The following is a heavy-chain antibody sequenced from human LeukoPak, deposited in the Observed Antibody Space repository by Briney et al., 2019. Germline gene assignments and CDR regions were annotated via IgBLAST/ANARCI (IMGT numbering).Heavy chain of an antibody. J-gene: IGHJ3*01. D-gene: IGHD3-3*01. CDR2: IHTSGSN. CDR1: GSISPYY. CDR3: ARLSAAVHLGAFDL. Sequence: SETLSLTCTGGSISPYYWAWIRQPPGKGLEWIGYIHTSGSNNQYPSLKSRVTISVDKSKNHFSLRLTSVTAADTAVYYCARLSAAVHLGAFDLWGQGTMVTVSS. V-gene: IGHV4-4*09.